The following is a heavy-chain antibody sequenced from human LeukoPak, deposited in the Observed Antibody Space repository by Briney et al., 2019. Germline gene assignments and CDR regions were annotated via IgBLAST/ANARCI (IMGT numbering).Heavy chain of an antibody. Sequence: PGGSLRLSCAASGFTFSSYGMSWVRQAPGKGLEWVSAISGSGGSTYYADSVKGRFTISRDNSKNTLYLQMNSLRAEDTAVYYCAKDRTQLLSREGFDYWGQGTLVTVSS. CDR3: AKDRTQLLSREGFDY. CDR1: GFTFSSYG. J-gene: IGHJ4*02. CDR2: ISGSGGST. V-gene: IGHV3-23*01. D-gene: IGHD2-2*01.